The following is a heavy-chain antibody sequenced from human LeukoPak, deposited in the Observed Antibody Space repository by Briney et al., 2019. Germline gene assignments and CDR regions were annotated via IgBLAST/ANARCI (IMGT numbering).Heavy chain of an antibody. J-gene: IGHJ4*02. V-gene: IGHV4-39*01. CDR3: ARTAVTNGVGY. CDR2: IYYSGST. D-gene: IGHD4-17*01. Sequence: SETLSLTCTVSGGSISSSSYHWGWIRQPPGKGLEWIGSIYYSGSTYYNPSLKSRVTISVDTSKNQFSLKLSSVTAADTAVYYCARTAVTNGVGYWGQGTLVTVSS. CDR1: GGSISSSSYH.